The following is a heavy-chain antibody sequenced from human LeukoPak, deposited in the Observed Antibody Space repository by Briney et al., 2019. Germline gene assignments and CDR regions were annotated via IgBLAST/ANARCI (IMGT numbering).Heavy chain of an antibody. CDR2: IYHSGST. Sequence: TASGTLSLTCAVSGGSIGSSNWWSWVRQPPGKGLEWIGEIYHSGSTNYNPSLKSRVTISVDKSKNQFSLKLSSVTAADTAVYYCARRIRGYCSSTSCPVGGFDYWGQGTLATVSS. CDR3: ARRIRGYCSSTSCPVGGFDY. J-gene: IGHJ4*02. D-gene: IGHD2-2*01. V-gene: IGHV4-4*02. CDR1: GGSIGSSNW.